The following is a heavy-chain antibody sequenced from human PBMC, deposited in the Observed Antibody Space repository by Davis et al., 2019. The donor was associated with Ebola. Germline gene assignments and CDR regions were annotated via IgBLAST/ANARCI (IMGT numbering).Heavy chain of an antibody. CDR2: ISGSGGST. Sequence: GESLKISCAASGFTFSSYAMSWVRQAPGKGLEWVSAISGSGGSTYYADSVKGRFTISRDNSKNTLYLQMNSLRAEDTAVYYCAKDHAPVLLWFGESLGVWGQGTTVTVSS. D-gene: IGHD3-10*01. CDR3: AKDHAPVLLWFGESLGV. J-gene: IGHJ6*02. CDR1: GFTFSSYA. V-gene: IGHV3-23*01.